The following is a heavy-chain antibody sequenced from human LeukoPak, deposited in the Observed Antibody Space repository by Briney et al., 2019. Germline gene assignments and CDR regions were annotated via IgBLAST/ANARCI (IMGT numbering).Heavy chain of an antibody. V-gene: IGHV1-2*02. J-gene: IGHJ6*02. CDR2: INPNSGGT. CDR1: GYTFTGYY. Sequence: ASVKVSCKASGYTFTGYYMHWVRQAPGQGLEWMGWINPNSGGTNYAQKFQGRVTMTRDTSISTAYMELSRLRSDDTAVYYCARDVMDTRSPKKKSSTSSAMDVWGQGTTVTVSS. D-gene: IGHD2-2*01. CDR3: ARDVMDTRSPKKKSSTSSAMDV.